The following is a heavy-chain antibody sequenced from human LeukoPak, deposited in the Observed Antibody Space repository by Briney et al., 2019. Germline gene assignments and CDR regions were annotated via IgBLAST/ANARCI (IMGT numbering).Heavy chain of an antibody. CDR1: GGTFSSYA. J-gene: IGHJ4*02. D-gene: IGHD4-17*01. CDR2: IIPIFGTA. Sequence: ASVKVSCKASGGTFSSYAISWVRQAPGQGLEWMGGIIPIFGTANYAQKFQGRVAITADESTSTAYMELSSLRSEDTAVYYCATKPYGDWMFDYWGQGTLVTVSS. CDR3: ATKPYGDWMFDY. V-gene: IGHV1-69*01.